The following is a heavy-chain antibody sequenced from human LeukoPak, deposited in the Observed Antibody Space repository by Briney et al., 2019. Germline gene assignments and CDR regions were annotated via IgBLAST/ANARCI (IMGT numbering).Heavy chain of an antibody. Sequence: QPGGSLRLSCAASGFTFSSYAMSWVRQAPGKGLEWVSAISGSGGSTYYADSVKGRFTISRDNSKNTLYLQMNSLRAEDTAVYYCASVPYSTLHLFDIWGQGTMVTVSS. CDR2: ISGSGGST. CDR3: ASVPYSTLHLFDI. J-gene: IGHJ3*02. D-gene: IGHD5-18*01. CDR1: GFTFSSYA. V-gene: IGHV3-23*01.